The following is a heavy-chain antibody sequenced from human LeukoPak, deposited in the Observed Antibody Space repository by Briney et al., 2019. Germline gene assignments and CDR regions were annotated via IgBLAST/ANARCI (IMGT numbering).Heavy chain of an antibody. CDR1: GGSISSSSYY. V-gene: IGHV4-39*01. D-gene: IGHD4-11*01. J-gene: IGHJ4*02. CDR2: VYYSGST. Sequence: SETLSLTCTVSGGSISSSSYYGGWIRQPPGKGLEWIGSVYYSGSTYYNPSLKSRVTVSVDTSKNQVSLKLNSVTAADTAVYYCAMGKFRRLQYYFDYWGQGTLVTVSS. CDR3: AMGKFRRLQYYFDY.